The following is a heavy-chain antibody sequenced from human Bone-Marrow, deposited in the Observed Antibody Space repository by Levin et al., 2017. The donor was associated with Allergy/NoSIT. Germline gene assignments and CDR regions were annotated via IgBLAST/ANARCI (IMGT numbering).Heavy chain of an antibody. CDR3: AREQWLSPYAFDI. D-gene: IGHD6-19*01. CDR2: IKQDGSEK. J-gene: IGHJ3*02. Sequence: PGGSLRLSCAASGFTFSSYWMSWVRQAPGKGLEWVANIKQDGSEKYYADSVKGRFTISRDNAKNSLYLQMNSLRAEDTAVYYCAREQWLSPYAFDIWGQGTMVTVSS. CDR1: GFTFSSYW. V-gene: IGHV3-7*01.